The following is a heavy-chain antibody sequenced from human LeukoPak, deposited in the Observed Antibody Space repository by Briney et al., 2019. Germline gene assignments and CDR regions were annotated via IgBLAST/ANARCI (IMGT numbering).Heavy chain of an antibody. CDR3: ARGDIVLMVYPFDP. CDR1: GFTFSSYT. V-gene: IGHV3-21*01. D-gene: IGHD2-8*01. J-gene: IGHJ5*02. Sequence: GGSLRLSCAASGFTFSSYTMNWARQTPEKGLGWVSSISSSGSYIYYADSVKGRFTISRDNAKNSLYLQMNSLRAEDTAVYYCARGDIVLMVYPFDPWGQGTLVTVSS. CDR2: ISSSGSYI.